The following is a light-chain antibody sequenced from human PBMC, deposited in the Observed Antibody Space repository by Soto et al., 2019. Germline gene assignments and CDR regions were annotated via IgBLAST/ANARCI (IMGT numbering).Light chain of an antibody. CDR2: GAS. V-gene: IGKV3-20*01. CDR3: QQYDSSPRT. J-gene: IGKJ4*01. Sequence: DIVMTQSPATLSLSPGERATLSCRASQSVTSSNLAWYQQTPGQAPRLLIYGASSRATGIPDRFSGSGSGTDFTLTIRRLEAEDFAVYYCQQYDSSPRTFGGGTKVDIK. CDR1: QSVTSSN.